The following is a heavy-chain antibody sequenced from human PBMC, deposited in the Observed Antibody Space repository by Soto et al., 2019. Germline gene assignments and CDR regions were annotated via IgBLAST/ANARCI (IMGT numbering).Heavy chain of an antibody. Sequence: GGFLRLSCAASGFTFSNYWMNWVRQAPGKGVEGVANIKQDESEKNFVDSVKGRFTISRDNARKSLYLQMNSLRPEDTAVYYCARGRVDYIWGSYRDASHPLDYWGQGSLVTVSS. J-gene: IGHJ4*02. CDR1: GFTFSNYW. CDR3: ARGRVDYIWGSYRDASHPLDY. D-gene: IGHD3-16*02. CDR2: IKQDESEK. V-gene: IGHV3-7*03.